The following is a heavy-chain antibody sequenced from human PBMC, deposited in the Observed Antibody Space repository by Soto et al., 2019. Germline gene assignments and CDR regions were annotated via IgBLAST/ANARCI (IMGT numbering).Heavy chain of an antibody. V-gene: IGHV5-51*01. D-gene: IGHD2-21*02. J-gene: IGHJ5*02. CDR3: ARKDKGGYFNWFDP. Sequence: GESLKISCRTSGYRFTSYWIAWVRQMPGKGLEWMGIIFPSDSDTRYSPSFQGQVTISADRSTSTVFLQWASLKASDTAVYFCARKDKGGYFNWFDPWGQGTLVTVSS. CDR1: GYRFTSYW. CDR2: IFPSDSDT.